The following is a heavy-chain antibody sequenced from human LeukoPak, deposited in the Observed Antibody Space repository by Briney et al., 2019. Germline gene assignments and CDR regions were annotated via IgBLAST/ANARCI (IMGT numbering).Heavy chain of an antibody. V-gene: IGHV3-23*01. Sequence: PGGSLRLSCAASGFTFSTYGINWVRQAPGKGLEWVSGIGGSGIRVYYADSVKGRFTIPRDNSKNTVYLRLSSLTVEDTAVYYCARDSRWALFDSWGQGTLVTVSS. CDR1: GFTFSTYG. J-gene: IGHJ4*02. D-gene: IGHD5-24*01. CDR3: ARDSRWALFDS. CDR2: IGGSGIRV.